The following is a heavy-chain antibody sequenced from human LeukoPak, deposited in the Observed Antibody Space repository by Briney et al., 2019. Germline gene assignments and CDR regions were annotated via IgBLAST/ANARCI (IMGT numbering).Heavy chain of an antibody. Sequence: GGSLRLSCAASGLTLTNYAMSWVRQAPGKGLEWVSAISGSGGSTYYADSVKGRFTVSRDNSKNTLYLQMNSLRAEDTAVYYCAKDPYSHSLVGAHYFDYWGQGTLVTVSS. V-gene: IGHV3-23*01. J-gene: IGHJ4*02. D-gene: IGHD1-26*01. CDR1: GLTLTNYA. CDR3: AKDPYSHSLVGAHYFDY. CDR2: ISGSGGST.